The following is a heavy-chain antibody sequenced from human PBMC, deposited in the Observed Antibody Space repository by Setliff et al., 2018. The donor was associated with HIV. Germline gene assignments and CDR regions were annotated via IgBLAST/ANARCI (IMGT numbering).Heavy chain of an antibody. CDR2: ISTNTGDP. Sequence: ASVKVSCKASGYSFTSYGMNWVRQAPGQGLERMGRISTNTGDPMYAQGFTGRFVFSLDITVNTAYLQISSLKTEDTAVYYFARESDDCNFLGWFDPWGQGTLVTVPQ. V-gene: IGHV7-4-1*01. J-gene: IGHJ5*02. D-gene: IGHD2-21*02. CDR3: ARESDDCNFLGWFDP. CDR1: GYSFTSYG.